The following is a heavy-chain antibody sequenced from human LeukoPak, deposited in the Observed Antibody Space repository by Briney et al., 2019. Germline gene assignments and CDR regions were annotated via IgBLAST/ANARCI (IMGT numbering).Heavy chain of an antibody. CDR1: GFTFSSYA. CDR3: ARDLPLTQPGYSYGYVVY. Sequence: GGSLRLSCAASGFTFSSYAMSWVRQAPGKGLEWVSAISGSGGSTYYADSVKGRFTISRDNSKNTLYLQMNSLRAEDTAVYYCARDLPLTQPGYSYGYVVYWGQGTLVTVSS. CDR2: ISGSGGST. D-gene: IGHD5-18*01. V-gene: IGHV3-23*01. J-gene: IGHJ4*02.